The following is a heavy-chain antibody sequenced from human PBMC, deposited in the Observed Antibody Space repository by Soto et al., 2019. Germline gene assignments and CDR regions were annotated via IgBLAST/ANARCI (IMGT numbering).Heavy chain of an antibody. CDR3: AREEPSLHCRGGSCSIPHFAY. Sequence: PVGSLRLSCVVSGFTFNTYRMTWVRQAPGKGLEWVANIKEDGSEKYYGDSVRGRFTISRDNAKNSLFLQIASLRAEDTAVYYCAREEPSLHCRGGSCSIPHFAYWGRGTLVTVSS. CDR2: IKEDGSEK. V-gene: IGHV3-7*01. J-gene: IGHJ4*02. CDR1: GFTFNTYR. D-gene: IGHD2-15*01.